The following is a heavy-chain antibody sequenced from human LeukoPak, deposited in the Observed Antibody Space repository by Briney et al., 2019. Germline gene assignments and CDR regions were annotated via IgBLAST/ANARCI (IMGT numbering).Heavy chain of an antibody. CDR3: ARQYFGYDTSGPYAHFDS. D-gene: IGHD3-22*01. Sequence: PSETLSLTCTVSGGSVSSYFWSWIRQPPGKGLEWIGYIYYSGTTNYNPSLKSRVTISVDTSKTQLSLRLTSVTAADTAVYFCARQYFGYDTSGPYAHFDSWGQGILVTVSS. CDR2: IYYSGTT. CDR1: GGSVSSYF. V-gene: IGHV4-59*08. J-gene: IGHJ4*02.